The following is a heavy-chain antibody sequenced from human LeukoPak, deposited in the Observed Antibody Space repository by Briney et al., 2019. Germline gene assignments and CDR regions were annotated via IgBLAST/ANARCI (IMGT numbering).Heavy chain of an antibody. V-gene: IGHV4-39*07. CDR2: IYYSGST. J-gene: IGHJ4*02. CDR3: ARAGGNWNYFFDY. D-gene: IGHD1-7*01. Sequence: SETLSLTCTVSGGSISSSSYYWGWIRQPPGKGLEWIGSIYYSGSTYYNPSLKSRVTISVDTSRKQFFLRLSSVTAADTAMYYCARAGGNWNYFFDYWGQGTLVTVSS. CDR1: GGSISSSSYY.